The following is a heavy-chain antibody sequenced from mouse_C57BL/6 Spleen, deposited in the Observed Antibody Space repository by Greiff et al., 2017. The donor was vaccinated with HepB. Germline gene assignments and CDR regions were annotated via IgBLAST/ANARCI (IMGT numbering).Heavy chain of an antibody. CDR2: ISDGGSYT. D-gene: IGHD2-4*01. Sequence: EVQVVESGGGLVKPGGSLKLSCAASGFTFSSYAMSWVRQTPEKRLEWVATISDGGSYTYYPDNVKGRFTISRDNAKNKLYLQMSHLKSEDTAMYYCARGGFYDYDGYYYAMDYWGQGTSVTVSS. CDR3: ARGGFYDYDGYYYAMDY. CDR1: GFTFSSYA. V-gene: IGHV5-4*01. J-gene: IGHJ4*01.